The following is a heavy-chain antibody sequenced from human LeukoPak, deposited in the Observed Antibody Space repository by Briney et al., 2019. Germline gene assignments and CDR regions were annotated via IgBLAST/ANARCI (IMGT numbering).Heavy chain of an antibody. CDR2: INHSGST. CDR1: GGSFSGYY. CDR3: ASDGTGAGYYYDSSGYSS. J-gene: IGHJ5*02. Sequence: SETLSLTCAVYGGSFSGYYWSWIRQPPGKGLEWIGEINHSGSTNYNPSLKSRVTVSVDTSKNQFSLKLSSVTAADTAVYYCASDGTGAGYYYDSSGYSSWGQGTLVTVSS. V-gene: IGHV4-34*01. D-gene: IGHD3-22*01.